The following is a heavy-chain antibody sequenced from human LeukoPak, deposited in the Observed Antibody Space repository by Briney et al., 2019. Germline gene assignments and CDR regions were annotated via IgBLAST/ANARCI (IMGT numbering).Heavy chain of an antibody. V-gene: IGHV1-69*10. CDR1: GGTFSSYA. J-gene: IGHJ4*02. Sequence: SVKVSCKASGGTFSSYAISWVRQAPGQGFEWMGRIIPILGIANYAQKFQGRVTITADKSTSTAYMELSSLRSEDTAVYYCARDHSSGWSKGLGAGYWGQGTLVTVSS. CDR2: IIPILGIA. D-gene: IGHD6-19*01. CDR3: ARDHSSGWSKGLGAGY.